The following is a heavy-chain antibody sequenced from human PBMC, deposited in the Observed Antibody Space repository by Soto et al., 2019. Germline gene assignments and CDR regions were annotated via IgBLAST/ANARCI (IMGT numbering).Heavy chain of an antibody. CDR1: GFIFSNYW. CDR3: ASGYNYGFFY. V-gene: IGHV3-7*03. Sequence: PGGSLRLSCAASGFIFSNYWMSWVRQAPGKGLEWVANIKEDGSEIYYVDSVKGRFTISRDNAKNSLYLQMNSLRAEDTALYYCASGYNYGFFYWGQGTLVTVS. J-gene: IGHJ4*02. CDR2: IKEDGSEI. D-gene: IGHD5-18*01.